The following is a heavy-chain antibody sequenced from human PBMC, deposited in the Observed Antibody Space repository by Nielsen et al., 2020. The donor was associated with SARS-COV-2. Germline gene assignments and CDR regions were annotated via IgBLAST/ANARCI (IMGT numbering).Heavy chain of an antibody. D-gene: IGHD2-21*01. V-gene: IGHV3-21*01. CDR2: IASAYSYI. J-gene: IGHJ4*02. CDR3: ARAVVPRYYLDY. CDR1: GFTFSFYN. Sequence: GGSLRLSCAASGFTFSFYNMNWLRQAPGKGLEWVSTIASAYSYIDYADSVKGRFTISRDNAKNSLYLQMNGLRAEDTAVYYCARAVVPRYYLDYWGQGTLVSVSS.